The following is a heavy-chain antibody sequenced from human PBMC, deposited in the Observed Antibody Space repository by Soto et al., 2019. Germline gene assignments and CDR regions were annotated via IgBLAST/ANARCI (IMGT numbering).Heavy chain of an antibody. V-gene: IGHV1-69*13. CDR3: ARARGALEMATTQPTSFDY. CDR2: IIPIFGTA. Sequence: ASVKVSCKAPGYTFTSYGISWVQQAPGQGLEWMGGIIPIFGTANYAQKFQGRVTITADESTSTAYMELSSLRSEDTAVYYCARARGALEMATTQPTSFDYWGQGTLVTVSS. D-gene: IGHD5-12*01. CDR1: GYTFTSYG. J-gene: IGHJ4*02.